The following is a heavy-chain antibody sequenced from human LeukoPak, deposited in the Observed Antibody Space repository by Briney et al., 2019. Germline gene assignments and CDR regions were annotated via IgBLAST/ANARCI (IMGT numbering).Heavy chain of an antibody. Sequence: PSETLSLTCTVSGYSISSGYQWAWIRQPPGKGLEWIASVHHSGATYYNPSLKSRVTISVDTSRNQFSLKLSSVTAADTAVYYCARHPTYESPIDYWGQGTLVTVSS. D-gene: IGHD3-3*01. CDR1: GYSISSGYQ. CDR3: ARHPTYESPIDY. J-gene: IGHJ4*02. V-gene: IGHV4-38-2*02. CDR2: VHHSGAT.